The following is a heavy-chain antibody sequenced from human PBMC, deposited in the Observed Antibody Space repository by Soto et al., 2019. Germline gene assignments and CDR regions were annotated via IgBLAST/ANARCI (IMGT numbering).Heavy chain of an antibody. CDR3: AAISGSYHWYFDL. V-gene: IGHV1-58*02. Sequence: QMQLVQSGPEVKKPGTSVKVSCKASGFAFTSCAMKWVRQARGQRLEWIRWIVVGSGNTNYAQKFQERVTITRDMSISTAYMELSSLRSEDTAVYYCAAISGSYHWYFDLWGRGTLVTVSS. J-gene: IGHJ2*01. CDR1: GFAFTSCA. CDR2: IVVGSGNT. D-gene: IGHD1-26*01.